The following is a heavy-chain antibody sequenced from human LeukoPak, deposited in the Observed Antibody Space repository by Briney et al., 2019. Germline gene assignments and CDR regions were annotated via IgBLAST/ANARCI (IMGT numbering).Heavy chain of an antibody. V-gene: IGHV1-2*02. J-gene: IGHJ4*02. D-gene: IGHD5-24*01. Sequence: GASVKVSCKASGYIFTAYYLHWVRQAPGQKPEWMGWIKANSGDTSYAQKFQGRVTMTRDTSISTVYMELSGLTADDTAVYYCTRVGDDYPYWGQGTLVIVSS. CDR1: GYIFTAYY. CDR2: IKANSGDT. CDR3: TRVGDDYPY.